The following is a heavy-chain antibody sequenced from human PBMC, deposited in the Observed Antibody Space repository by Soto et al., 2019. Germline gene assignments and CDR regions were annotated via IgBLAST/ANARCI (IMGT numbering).Heavy chain of an antibody. V-gene: IGHV1-18*01. D-gene: IGHD2-2*01. Sequence: QVQLVQSGAEVKKPGASVKVSCKASGYTFTSYGISWVRQAPGQGLEWMGWISAYNGNTNYAQKLQGRVTMTTDTSESTAYMELRSLRSDDTAVYYCARTYCSSTSCRYDDYYYGMDVWGKGTTVTVSS. CDR3: ARTYCSSTSCRYDDYYYGMDV. J-gene: IGHJ6*04. CDR1: GYTFTSYG. CDR2: ISAYNGNT.